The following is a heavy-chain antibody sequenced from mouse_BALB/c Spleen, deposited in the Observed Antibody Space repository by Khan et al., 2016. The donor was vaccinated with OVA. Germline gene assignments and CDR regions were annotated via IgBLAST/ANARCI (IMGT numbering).Heavy chain of an antibody. J-gene: IGHJ4*01. D-gene: IGHD3-3*01. V-gene: IGHV1-18*01. Sequence: VQLQQSGPELVKPGASVKISCKTAGYTFTEYTLHWVKQSHGKSLEWIGVINPKNGVTSYNQKFKGKATLTVDKSSRTAYMEFRSLTSEDSAVYYCARDAGRYWGQGTPVTVSS. CDR3: ARDAGRY. CDR1: GYTFTEYT. CDR2: INPKNGVT.